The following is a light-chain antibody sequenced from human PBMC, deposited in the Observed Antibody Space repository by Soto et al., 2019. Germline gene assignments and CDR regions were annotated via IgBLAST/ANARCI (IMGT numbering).Light chain of an antibody. J-gene: IGLJ2*01. V-gene: IGLV7-46*01. Sequence: QAVVTQEPSLTVSPGGTVTLTCGSSTGFVTSGRFPYWYQQKPGQAPRTLIYDTSNSHSWTPARFSGSLLGGPAALTLSGAQPEEEADYYCLRFVRGEVVFGGGTKLTGL. CDR1: TGFVTSGRF. CDR2: DTS. CDR3: LRFVRGEVV.